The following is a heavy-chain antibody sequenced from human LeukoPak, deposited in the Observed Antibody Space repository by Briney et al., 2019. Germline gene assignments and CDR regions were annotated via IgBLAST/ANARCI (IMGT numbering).Heavy chain of an antibody. J-gene: IGHJ4*02. CDR3: ARDNYDILTGHTYYFDY. V-gene: IGHV3-33*08. D-gene: IGHD3-9*01. CDR2: IWYDGSNK. CDR1: GFTFSSYG. Sequence: PGGSLRLSCAASGFTFSSYGMHWVRQAPGKGLEWVAVIWYDGSNKYYADSVKGRFTISRDNPKNTLYLQMNSLRAEDTAVYYCARDNYDILTGHTYYFDYWGQGTLVTVSS.